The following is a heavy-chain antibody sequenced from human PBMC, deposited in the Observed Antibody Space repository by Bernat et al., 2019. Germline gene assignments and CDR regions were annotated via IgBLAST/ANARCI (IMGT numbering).Heavy chain of an antibody. D-gene: IGHD2-2*01. CDR1: GFTFGNSA. J-gene: IGHJ6*02. CDR3: SRAALRYQLTSYYYFGMDV. V-gene: IGHV3-49*03. CDR2: IRGKAYGETT. Sequence: EVQLVESGGDLVQPGRSLRLSCTGSGFTFGNSAMSWFRPAPGKGLEWVGFIRGKAYGETTEYAASVKGRFTISRDDSKSIAYLQMNSLETEDTAVYYCSRAALRYQLTSYYYFGMDVWGQGTTVTVSS.